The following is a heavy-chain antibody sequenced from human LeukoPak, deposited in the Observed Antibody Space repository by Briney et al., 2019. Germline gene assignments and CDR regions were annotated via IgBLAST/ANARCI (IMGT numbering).Heavy chain of an antibody. Sequence: ASVKVSCKASGYTFTSYGISWVRQAPGQGLEWMGWISAYNGNTNYAQKFQGRVTITADESTSTAYMELSSLRSEDTAVYYCARSLGVASPFDYWGQGTLVTVSS. J-gene: IGHJ4*02. D-gene: IGHD7-27*01. CDR2: ISAYNGNT. CDR1: GYTFTSYG. V-gene: IGHV1-18*01. CDR3: ARSLGVASPFDY.